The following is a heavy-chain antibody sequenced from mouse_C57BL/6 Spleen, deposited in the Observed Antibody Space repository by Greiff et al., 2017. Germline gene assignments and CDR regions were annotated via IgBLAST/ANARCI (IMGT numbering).Heavy chain of an antibody. V-gene: IGHV1-55*01. Sequence: VQLQQSGAELVKPGASVKMSCKASGYTFTSYWITWVKQRPGQGLEWIGDIYPGSGSTNYNEKFKSKATLTVDTSSSTAYMQLSSLTSEDSAVYYCARGNYDYDNWFAYWGQGTLVTVSA. CDR3: ARGNYDYDNWFAY. CDR1: GYTFTSYW. D-gene: IGHD2-4*01. CDR2: IYPGSGST. J-gene: IGHJ3*01.